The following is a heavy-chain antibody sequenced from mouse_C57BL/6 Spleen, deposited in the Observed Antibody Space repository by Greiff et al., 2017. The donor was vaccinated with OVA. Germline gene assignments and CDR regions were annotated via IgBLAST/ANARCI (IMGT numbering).Heavy chain of an antibody. Sequence: EVKLMESGGGLVKPGGSLKLSCAASGFTFSSYAMSWVRQTPEKRLEWVATISDGGSYTYYPDNVKGRFTISRDNAKNNLYLQMSHLKSEDTAMYYCARKGYYGSSRRGFDVWGTGTTVTVSS. J-gene: IGHJ1*03. CDR2: ISDGGSYT. D-gene: IGHD1-1*01. CDR1: GFTFSSYA. V-gene: IGHV5-4*03. CDR3: ARKGYYGSSRRGFDV.